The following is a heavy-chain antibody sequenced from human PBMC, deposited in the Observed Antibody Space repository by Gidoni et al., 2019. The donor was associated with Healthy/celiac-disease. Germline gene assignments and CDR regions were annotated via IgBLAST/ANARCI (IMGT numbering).Heavy chain of an antibody. V-gene: IGHV1-24*01. J-gene: IGHJ6*02. D-gene: IGHD4-17*01. CDR3: ATGTHGDPYPEAYYYYGMDV. CDR2: FDPEDGET. CDR1: GYTLTELS. Sequence: QVQLVQSGAEVKKPGASVKVSCKVSGYTLTELSMHWVRQAPGKGLEWMGGFDPEDGETIYAQKFQGRVTMTEDTSTDTAYMELSSLRSEDTAVYYCATGTHGDPYPEAYYYYGMDVWGQGTTVTVSS.